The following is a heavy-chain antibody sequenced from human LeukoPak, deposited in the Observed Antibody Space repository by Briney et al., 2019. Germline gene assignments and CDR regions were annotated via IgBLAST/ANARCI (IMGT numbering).Heavy chain of an antibody. J-gene: IGHJ4*02. CDR3: ARGYYYGSGDFDY. CDR1: GGTFSSYA. CDR2: ISAYNGNT. D-gene: IGHD3-10*01. V-gene: IGHV1-18*01. Sequence: SVKVSCKASGGTFSSYAISWVRQAPGQGLEWMGWISAYNGNTNYAQKLQGRVTMTTDKSTSTAYMELSSLRSEDTAVYYCARGYYYGSGDFDYWGQGTLVTVSS.